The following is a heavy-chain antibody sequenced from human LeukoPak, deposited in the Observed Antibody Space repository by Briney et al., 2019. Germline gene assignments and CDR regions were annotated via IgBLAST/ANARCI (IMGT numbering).Heavy chain of an antibody. V-gene: IGHV3-30*02. CDR3: AKDFSVYYYDSRVFDY. D-gene: IGHD3-22*01. J-gene: IGHJ4*02. CDR2: IRYDGSNK. CDR1: GFTFSSYG. Sequence: PGGSLRLSCATSGFTFSSYGMHWVRQAPGKGLEWVTFIRYDGSNKYYADSVKGRFIISRDNSKNTLYLQMNSLRAEDTAVYYCAKDFSVYYYDSRVFDYWGQGTLVTVSS.